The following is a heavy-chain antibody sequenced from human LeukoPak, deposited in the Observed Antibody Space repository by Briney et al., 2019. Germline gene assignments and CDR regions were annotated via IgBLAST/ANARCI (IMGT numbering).Heavy chain of an antibody. CDR1: GFTFSDYY. V-gene: IGHV3-11*01. CDR2: ISSSGSTI. J-gene: IGHJ6*02. CDR3: ARDLRSHYGMDV. D-gene: IGHD2-15*01. Sequence: GGSLRLSCAASGFTFSDYYMSWIRRAPGKGLEWVSYISSSGSTIYYADSVKGRFTISRDNAKNSLYLQMNSLRAEDTAVYCCARDLRSHYGMDVWGQGTTVTVSS.